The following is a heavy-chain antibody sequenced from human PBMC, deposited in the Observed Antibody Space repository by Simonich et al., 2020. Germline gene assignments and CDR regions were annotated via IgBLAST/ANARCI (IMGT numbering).Heavy chain of an antibody. CDR2: TNHNRGGK. Sequence: QVQLVQSGAEVKKPGASVKVSCKASGYTFTGYYMHWVRQAPGQGLEWIGLTNHNRGGKKYAQKVQGRVTMTRDTSISTAYMELSRLRADDTAVYYCARGALTGDYYYMDVWGKGTTVTVSS. J-gene: IGHJ6*03. V-gene: IGHV1-2*02. CDR1: GYTFTGYY. CDR3: ARGALTGDYYYMDV. D-gene: IGHD7-27*01.